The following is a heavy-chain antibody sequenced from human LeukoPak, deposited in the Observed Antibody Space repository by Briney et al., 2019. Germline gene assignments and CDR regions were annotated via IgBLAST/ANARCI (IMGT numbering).Heavy chain of an antibody. Sequence: SETLSLTCAVYGGSFSGYYWSWIRQPPGKGLEWIGEINHSGSTNYNPSLKSRVTIPVDTSKNQFSLKLSSVTAADTAVYYCARVDIVVVPALDYWGQGTLVTVSS. D-gene: IGHD2-2*01. CDR2: INHSGST. CDR3: ARVDIVVVPALDY. CDR1: GGSFSGYY. J-gene: IGHJ4*02. V-gene: IGHV4-34*01.